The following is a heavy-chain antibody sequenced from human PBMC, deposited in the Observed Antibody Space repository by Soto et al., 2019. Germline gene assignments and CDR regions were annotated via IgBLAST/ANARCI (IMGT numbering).Heavy chain of an antibody. V-gene: IGHV1-18*01. CDR1: GYTFTSYG. CDR3: ARESKYYDFWSGSTGMDV. D-gene: IGHD3-3*01. Sequence: QVQLVQSGAEVKKPGASVKVSCKASGYTFTSYGISWVRQAPGQGREWMGWISAYNGNTNYAQKLQGRVTMTTDTATSTAYRELRSLRSDDTAVYYCARESKYYDFWSGSTGMDVWGQGTTVTVSS. CDR2: ISAYNGNT. J-gene: IGHJ6*02.